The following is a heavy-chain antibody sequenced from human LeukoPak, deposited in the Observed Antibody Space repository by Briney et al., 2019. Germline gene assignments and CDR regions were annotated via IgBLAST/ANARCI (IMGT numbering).Heavy chain of an antibody. CDR3: ARGFRGYNYDSLLYFLY. CDR1: GYTFNGYY. Sequence: RWASVKVSCKASGYTFNGYYIHWVRQAPGQGLEWMGWINPNSGGTNYAQKFQGRVTMTRDTSISTAYMELSRLRSDDTAVYYCARGFRGYNYDSLLYFLYWGQGTLVTVSS. J-gene: IGHJ4*02. V-gene: IGHV1-2*02. D-gene: IGHD5-18*01. CDR2: INPNSGGT.